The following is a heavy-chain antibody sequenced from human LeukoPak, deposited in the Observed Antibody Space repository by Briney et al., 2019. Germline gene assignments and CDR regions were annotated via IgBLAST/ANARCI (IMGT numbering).Heavy chain of an antibody. CDR3: ARERKISGSFWWFDP. CDR1: GGSFSGYY. D-gene: IGHD6-6*01. J-gene: IGHJ5*02. V-gene: IGHV4-34*01. Sequence: ASETLTLTCAVYGGSFSGYYWRWIRQPPGKGLEWIGEINHSGSTNYTPSVKSRITISVDTSKNQFYLKLSSVTAADTAVYYCARERKISGSFWWFDPWGQGTLVTVSS. CDR2: INHSGST.